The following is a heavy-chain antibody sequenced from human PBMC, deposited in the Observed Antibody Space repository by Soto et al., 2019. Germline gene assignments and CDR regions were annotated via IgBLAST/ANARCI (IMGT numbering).Heavy chain of an antibody. D-gene: IGHD6-19*01. V-gene: IGHV5-10-1*01. CDR3: ARSRPHSSGYYYYGMDV. CDR2: IDPSDSYT. CDR1: GYSFTSYW. Sequence: GESLKISCKGSGYSFTSYWISWVRQMPGKGLEWMGRIDPSDSYTNYSPSFQGHVTISADKPISTAYLQWSSLKASDTAMYYCARSRPHSSGYYYYGMDVWGQGTTVTVSS. J-gene: IGHJ6*02.